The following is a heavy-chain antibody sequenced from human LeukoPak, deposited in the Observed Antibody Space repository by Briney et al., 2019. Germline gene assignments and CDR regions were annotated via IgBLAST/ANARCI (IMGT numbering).Heavy chain of an antibody. CDR3: ARAPRLMTMVRGGQPKDYDFFYMDV. V-gene: IGHV3-7*01. J-gene: IGHJ6*03. CDR2: IKQDGSMI. CDR1: GFTFGSYW. Sequence: GGSLRLSCAASGFTFGSYWMNWVRQAPGKGLEWVANIKQDGSMIYYVDSVKGRFTISRDNTQNSLFLQVNSLRAEDTAVYYCARAPRLMTMVRGGQPKDYDFFYMDVWGKGSTVTISS. D-gene: IGHD3-10*01.